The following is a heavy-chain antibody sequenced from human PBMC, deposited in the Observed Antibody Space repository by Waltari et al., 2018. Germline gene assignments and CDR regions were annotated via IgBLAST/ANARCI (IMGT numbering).Heavy chain of an antibody. CDR3: ARDLSFGSLDY. V-gene: IGHV3-33*07. CDR1: GFSVSHYG. CDR2: IWNDGTKG. Sequence: QVHLVESGGSVVQPGTSLRPPCAASGFSVSHYGMFWVRQSPGKGLEGVALIWNDGTKGNYADSVNGRFSIPKDNSKNTLFLQMNSLRDGDTAVYFCARDLSFGSLDYGGQGTLVTVSS. J-gene: IGHJ4*02. D-gene: IGHD3-10*01.